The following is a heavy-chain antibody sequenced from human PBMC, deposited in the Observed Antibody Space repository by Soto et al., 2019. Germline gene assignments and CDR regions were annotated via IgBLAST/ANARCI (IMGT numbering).Heavy chain of an antibody. CDR3: ARWQDDYYDSSGPGSGWFDP. CDR2: IYYSGST. V-gene: IGHV4-31*03. Sequence: QVQLQESGPGLVKPSQTLSLTCTVSGGSISSGGYYWSWIRQHPGKGLEWIGYIYYSGSTYYNPSLKSRVTISVDTSKNQFSLKLSSVTAADTAVYYCARWQDDYYDSSGPGSGWFDPWGQGTLVTVSS. CDR1: GGSISSGGYY. J-gene: IGHJ5*02. D-gene: IGHD3-22*01.